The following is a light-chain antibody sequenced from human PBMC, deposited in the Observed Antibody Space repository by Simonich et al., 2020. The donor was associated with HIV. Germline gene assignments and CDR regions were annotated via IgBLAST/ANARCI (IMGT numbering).Light chain of an antibody. Sequence: DIVMTQSPDSLTVSLGERATINCKSSQSVLSSSDNKNYLAWYQQKPRQPPKLLISWASTRQSGVPNRISGSGSGTDFTLTISSLQAEDVAVYYCQEYYSTLGTFGPGTKVDIK. V-gene: IGKV4-1*01. CDR2: WAS. J-gene: IGKJ3*01. CDR1: QSVLSSSDNKNY. CDR3: QEYYSTLGT.